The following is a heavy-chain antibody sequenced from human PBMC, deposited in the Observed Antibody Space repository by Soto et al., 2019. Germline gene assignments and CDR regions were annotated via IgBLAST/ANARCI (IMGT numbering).Heavy chain of an antibody. J-gene: IGHJ4*02. CDR2: ISSNGGST. V-gene: IGHV3-64*01. D-gene: IGHD1-26*01. Sequence: GGSLRLSCAASGFTFSSYAMHWVRQAPGKGLEYVSAISSNGGSTYYANSVKGRFTISRDNSKNTLYLQMGSLRAEDMAVYYCARGIVGATIGTYDYWGQGTLVTVSS. CDR3: ARGIVGATIGTYDY. CDR1: GFTFSSYA.